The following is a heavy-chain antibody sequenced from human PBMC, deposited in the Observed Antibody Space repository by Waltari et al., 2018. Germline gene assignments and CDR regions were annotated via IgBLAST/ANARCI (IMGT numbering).Heavy chain of an antibody. CDR2: IIPRLGTA. CDR3: ARSVPPPQYDSNGYIPYYYYMDV. V-gene: IGHV1-69*08. J-gene: IGHJ6*03. Sequence: QVQLVQSGAEVKKPGSSVKVSCRASGGLFNDSAIRWMRQGPGQGLEWMGRIIPRLGTANYAQKFQGRVTITADKSTSTAYMELFFLKSDDTAVYYCARSVPPPQYDSNGYIPYYYYMDVWGKGTAVTISS. CDR1: GGLFNDSA. D-gene: IGHD3-22*01.